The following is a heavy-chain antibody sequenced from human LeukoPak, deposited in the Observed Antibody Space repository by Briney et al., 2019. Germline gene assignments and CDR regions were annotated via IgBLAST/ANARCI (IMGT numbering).Heavy chain of an antibody. CDR2: INHSGST. J-gene: IGHJ4*02. V-gene: IGHV4-34*01. CDR1: GGSFSGYY. D-gene: IGHD4-17*01. CDR3: ARAHATVTTSDY. Sequence: SETLSLTCAVYGGSFSGYYWSWIRQPPGKGLEWIGEINHSGSTNYNPSLKSRVTISVDTSKNQFSLKLSSVTAADTAVYYCARAHATVTTSDYWGQGTLVTVSS.